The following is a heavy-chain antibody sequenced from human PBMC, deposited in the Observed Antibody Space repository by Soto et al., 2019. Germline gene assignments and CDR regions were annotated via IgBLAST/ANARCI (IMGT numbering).Heavy chain of an antibody. CDR3: ARWDSGYDQSTHNWFDP. D-gene: IGHD5-12*01. CDR1: GYTFTSYG. Sequence: GASVKVSCKASGYTFTSYGISWVRQAPGQGLEWMGWISAYNGNTNYAQKLQGRVTMTTDTSTSTAYMELRSLRSDDTAVYYCARWDSGYDQSTHNWFDPWGQGTLVTVSS. J-gene: IGHJ5*02. V-gene: IGHV1-18*01. CDR2: ISAYNGNT.